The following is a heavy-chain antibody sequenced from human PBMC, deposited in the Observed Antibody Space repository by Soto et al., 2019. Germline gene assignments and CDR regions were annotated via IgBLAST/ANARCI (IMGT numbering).Heavy chain of an antibody. V-gene: IGHV3-30-3*01. CDR1: GFTFNIYA. D-gene: IGHD4-17*01. CDR3: AREDDYGYRYINYGLDV. J-gene: IGHJ6*02. Sequence: PGRSLRLSCAASGFTFNIYALHWVRQAPGKALEWVAVISFDGSKKYYSDSVKGRFTISRDNLKNTLYLQMNNLRFEDAALYFCAREDDYGYRYINYGLDVWGQGTTVTVSS. CDR2: ISFDGSKK.